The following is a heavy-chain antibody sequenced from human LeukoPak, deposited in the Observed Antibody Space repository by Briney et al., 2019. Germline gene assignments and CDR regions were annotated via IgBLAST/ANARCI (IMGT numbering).Heavy chain of an antibody. V-gene: IGHV3-48*03. J-gene: IGHJ4*02. CDR2: ISSSGSTI. CDR1: GFTFSSYE. CDR3: ASISSSGPRPDFDY. Sequence: GGSLRLSCAASGFTFSSYEMNWVRQAPGKGLEWVSYISSSGSTIYYADSVKGRFTISRDNAKNSLHLQMNSLRAEDTAVYYCASISSSGPRPDFDYWGQGTLVTVSS. D-gene: IGHD3-22*01.